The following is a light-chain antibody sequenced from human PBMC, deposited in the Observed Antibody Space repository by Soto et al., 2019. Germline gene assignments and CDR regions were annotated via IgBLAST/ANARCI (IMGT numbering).Light chain of an antibody. CDR2: KAS. J-gene: IGKJ1*01. Sequence: DIQMTQSPSTLSASVGDRVTITCRASQSISSWLGWYQQKPGKAPKLPIYKASSLESGVPSRFSDRGSGTEFTLTISSLQPDDFANYYCQQYNSYSPSTFGQGTKVEIK. CDR3: QQYNSYSPST. V-gene: IGKV1-5*03. CDR1: QSISSW.